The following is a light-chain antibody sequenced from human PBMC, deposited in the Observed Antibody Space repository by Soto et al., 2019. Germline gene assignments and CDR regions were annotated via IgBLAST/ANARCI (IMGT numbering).Light chain of an antibody. CDR3: QPYGSSPPYT. CDR2: GSS. CDR1: QSVSNNY. J-gene: IGKJ2*01. V-gene: IGKV3-20*01. Sequence: EVVLTQSPGTLSLSPGERASLSCRASQSVSNNYLAWYQQKPGQSPKLLIFGSSDRATGIPDRFSGSGSGTDFTLPISGLEPEDFAVYYCQPYGSSPPYTFGHGTKLEIK.